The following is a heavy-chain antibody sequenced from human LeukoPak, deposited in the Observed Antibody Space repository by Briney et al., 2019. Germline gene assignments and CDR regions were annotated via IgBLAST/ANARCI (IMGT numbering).Heavy chain of an antibody. Sequence: PSETLSLTCTVSGGSISSSSYYWGWIRQPPGKGLEWIGSIYYSGSTYYNPSLKSRVTISVDTSKNQFSLKLSSVTAEDTAVYYCARVDCSGGSCYLTFDIWGQGTMVTVSS. CDR3: ARVDCSGGSCYLTFDI. D-gene: IGHD2-15*01. V-gene: IGHV4-39*07. CDR1: GGSISSSSYY. CDR2: IYYSGST. J-gene: IGHJ3*02.